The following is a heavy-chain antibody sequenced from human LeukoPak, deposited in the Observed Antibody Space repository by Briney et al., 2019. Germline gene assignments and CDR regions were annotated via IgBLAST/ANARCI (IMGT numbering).Heavy chain of an antibody. D-gene: IGHD2-21*02. CDR3: VTEGCDRFDH. CDR1: GFNFRRYN. CDR2: FAWDESAI. Sequence: GGSLRLSCITSGFNFRRYNMAWVRQAPGKGLEWLATFAWDESAIEYADSVRGRFTISRDKAKNSVHLQMTALCAEDTAVSSCVTEGCDRFDHWGQGLLVTVSS. V-gene: IGHV3-7*01. J-gene: IGHJ4*02.